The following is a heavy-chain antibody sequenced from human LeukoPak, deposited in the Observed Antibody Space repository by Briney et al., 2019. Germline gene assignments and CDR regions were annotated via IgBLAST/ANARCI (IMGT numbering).Heavy chain of an antibody. CDR2: ISSSSSYI. J-gene: IGHJ4*02. D-gene: IGHD4-17*01. CDR1: GFTFSSYS. V-gene: IGHV3-21*01. Sequence: GGSLRLSCAASGFTFSSYSMNWVRQATGKGLEWVLSISSSSSYIYYADSVKGRFHISRENPKNSVYLKIHTLRAEDTAVYYCAREGYGDYAFDYWGQGTLVTVSS. CDR3: AREGYGDYAFDY.